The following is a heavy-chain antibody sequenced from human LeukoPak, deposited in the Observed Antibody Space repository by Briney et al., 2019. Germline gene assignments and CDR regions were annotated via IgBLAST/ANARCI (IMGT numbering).Heavy chain of an antibody. CDR1: GGSISSYY. D-gene: IGHD5-18*01. CDR3: ARQVPGYSYGPYYFDY. Sequence: SETLSLTCTVSGGSISSYYWSWIRQPPGKGLEWIGYIYYSGSTNYNPSLKSRVTISVDTSKNQFSLKLSSVTAADTAVYYCARQVPGYSYGPYYFDYWGQGTLVTVSS. V-gene: IGHV4-59*08. J-gene: IGHJ4*02. CDR2: IYYSGST.